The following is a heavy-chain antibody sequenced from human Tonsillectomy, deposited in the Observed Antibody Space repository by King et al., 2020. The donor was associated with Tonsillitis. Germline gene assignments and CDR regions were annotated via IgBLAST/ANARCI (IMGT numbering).Heavy chain of an antibody. D-gene: IGHD5-18*01. CDR1: GFTFSSYS. Sequence: DVQLVESGGGLVKPGGSLRLSCAASGFTFSSYSMNWVRQAPGKGLEWVSSISSSSSYIYYADPVKGRFTISRDNAKNSLYLQMNSLRAEDTAVYYCAREGATAPFDYWGQGTLVTVSS. V-gene: IGHV3-21*01. J-gene: IGHJ4*02. CDR2: ISSSSSYI. CDR3: AREGATAPFDY.